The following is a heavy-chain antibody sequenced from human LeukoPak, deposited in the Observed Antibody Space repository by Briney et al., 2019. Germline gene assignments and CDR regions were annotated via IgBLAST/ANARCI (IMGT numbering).Heavy chain of an antibody. Sequence: GGSLRLSCTVSGFTVSINSMSWVRPAPRKGLEWVSFIYSGGNTHYSDSVKGRFTISRDNSKNTLYLQMNSLRAEDTAVYYCARRAGEYSRPYDYGGQGTLVTVSS. CDR2: IYSGGNT. CDR1: GFTVSINS. D-gene: IGHD4-17*01. CDR3: ARRAGEYSRPYDY. J-gene: IGHJ4*02. V-gene: IGHV3-53*01.